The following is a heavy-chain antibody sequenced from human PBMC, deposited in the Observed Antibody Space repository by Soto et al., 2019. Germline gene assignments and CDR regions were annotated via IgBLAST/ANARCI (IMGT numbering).Heavy chain of an antibody. V-gene: IGHV1-18*01. CDR1: GYSFTSYG. J-gene: IGHJ5*02. D-gene: IGHD3-16*01. Sequence: GASVKVSCKASGYSFTSYGISWVRQAPGQGLEWMGWISAYNGNTNYAQKLQGRVTMTTDTSTSTAYMELRSLGSDDTAVYYCARDKIGGFFMGYWFDPWGQGTPVPVSS. CDR2: ISAYNGNT. CDR3: ARDKIGGFFMGYWFDP.